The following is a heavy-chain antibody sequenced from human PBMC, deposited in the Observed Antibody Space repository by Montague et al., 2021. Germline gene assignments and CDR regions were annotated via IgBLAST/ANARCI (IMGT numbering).Heavy chain of an antibody. CDR2: IYWNDDK. CDR1: GFSLSTSGVG. V-gene: IGHV2-5*01. Sequence: PALVKPTQTLTLTCTFSGFSLSTSGVGVGWIRQPPGKALEWLALIYWNDDKRYSLSLKSRLTITKDTSKNQVVLTMTNMDPVDTATYYCVHSLNYYDSSDEDLPGYYYYNMEVWGKGTTVTVSS. CDR3: VHSLNYYDSSDEDLPGYYYYNMEV. J-gene: IGHJ6*03. D-gene: IGHD3-22*01.